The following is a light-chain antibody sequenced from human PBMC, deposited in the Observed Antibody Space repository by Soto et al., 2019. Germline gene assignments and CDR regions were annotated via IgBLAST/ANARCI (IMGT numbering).Light chain of an antibody. V-gene: IGLV2-14*01. J-gene: IGLJ1*01. CDR2: EVG. Sequence: QSALTQPRSVSGSPGQSVTISCTGTSSDVGGYNYVSWYQEQPGKAPKLMIYEVGNGPSGVSIRFSGSKSGNTASLTISGLQADDEADYYCSSYAHSSIYVFGTGTKVTVL. CDR1: SSDVGGYNY. CDR3: SSYAHSSIYV.